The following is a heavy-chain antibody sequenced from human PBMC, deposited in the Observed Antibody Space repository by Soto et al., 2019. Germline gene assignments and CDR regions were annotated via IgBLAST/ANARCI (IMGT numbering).Heavy chain of an antibody. D-gene: IGHD2-2*02. Sequence: ASVKVSCKASGGTFSSYAISWVRQAPGQGLEWMGGIIPIFGTANYAQKFQGRVTITADESTSTAYMELSSLRSEDTAVHYCASSPFIVVVPAAISRRDYYYYGMDVWGQGTTVTVSS. CDR1: GGTFSSYA. V-gene: IGHV1-69*13. J-gene: IGHJ6*02. CDR3: ASSPFIVVVPAAISRRDYYYYGMDV. CDR2: IIPIFGTA.